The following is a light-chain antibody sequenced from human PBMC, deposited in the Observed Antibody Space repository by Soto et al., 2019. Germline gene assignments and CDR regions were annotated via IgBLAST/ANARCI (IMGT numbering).Light chain of an antibody. CDR1: QSINSNY. CDR2: GAS. CDR3: QQYGSSPWT. V-gene: IGKV3-20*01. Sequence: EIVLTQSPGTLSLSPGERATLSCRASQSINSNYLAWYQQKPGQAPRLLIYGASSRATGTPDRFSGSGSGTDFTLTISRLEPEDFAVYYCQQYGSSPWTFGQGTKVEIK. J-gene: IGKJ1*01.